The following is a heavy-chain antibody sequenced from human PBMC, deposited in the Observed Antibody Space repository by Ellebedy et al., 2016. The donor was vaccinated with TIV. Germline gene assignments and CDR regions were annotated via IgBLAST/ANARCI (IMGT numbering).Heavy chain of an antibody. CDR3: ARSESSGWYY. D-gene: IGHD6-19*01. V-gene: IGHV1-18*01. J-gene: IGHJ4*02. CDR1: GGTFSSYA. Sequence: AASVKVSCKASGGTFSSYAISWVRQAPGQGLEWMGWISAYNGNTNYAQKLQGRVTMTTDTSTSTAYMELRSLRSDDTAVYYCARSESSGWYYWGQGTLVTVSS. CDR2: ISAYNGNT.